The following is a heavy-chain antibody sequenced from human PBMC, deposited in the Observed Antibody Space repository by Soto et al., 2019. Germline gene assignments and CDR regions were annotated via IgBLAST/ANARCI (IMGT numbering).Heavy chain of an antibody. J-gene: IGHJ6*02. CDR3: AREGSSWYEYYYGMDV. CDR2: IYSGGST. Sequence: PGGSLRLSCAASGFTVSSNYMSWVRQAPGEGLEWVSVIYSGGSTYYADSVKGRFTISRDNSKNTLYLQMNSLRAEDTAVYYCAREGSSWYEYYYGMDVWGQGTTVTVSS. CDR1: GFTVSSNY. V-gene: IGHV3-53*01. D-gene: IGHD6-13*01.